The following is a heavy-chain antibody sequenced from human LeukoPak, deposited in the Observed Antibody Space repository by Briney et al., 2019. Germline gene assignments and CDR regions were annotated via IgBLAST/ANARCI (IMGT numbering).Heavy chain of an antibody. CDR3: AKSRNFDWLPSDY. J-gene: IGHJ4*02. CDR2: ISGSGGST. Sequence: GGSLRLSCAASGFTFSSYAMSWVRQAPGKGLEWVSGISGSGGSTYYADSVKGRFTISRDNSKNTLYLQMNSLRAEDTALYYCAKSRNFDWLPSDYWGQGTLVTASS. CDR1: GFTFSSYA. D-gene: IGHD3-9*01. V-gene: IGHV3-23*01.